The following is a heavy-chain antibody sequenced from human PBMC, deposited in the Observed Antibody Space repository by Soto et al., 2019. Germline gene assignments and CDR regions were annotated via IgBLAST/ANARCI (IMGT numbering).Heavy chain of an antibody. Sequence: PSETLSLTCSVYGGPFSNYYWNWCRQPPGKGLEWIGEIDHSGSNTCNPSLKSRLTLSIDTSKNQFSLKLSSLTAADTAVYYCASFCYCNGNRRDLLDVWGQGTTVPVSS. CDR3: ASFCYCNGNRRDLLDV. D-gene: IGHD3-10*01. V-gene: IGHV4-34*01. CDR1: GGPFSNYY. CDR2: IDHSGSN. J-gene: IGHJ6*02.